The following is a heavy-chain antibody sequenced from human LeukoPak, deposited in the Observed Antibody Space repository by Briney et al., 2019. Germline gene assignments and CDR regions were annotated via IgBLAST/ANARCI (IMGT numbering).Heavy chain of an antibody. D-gene: IGHD3-10*01. CDR3: ARVRYDYGDY. J-gene: IGHJ4*02. Sequence: ASVKVSRKASGYTFTGYSMHWVRQAPGQGLEWMGWINPNGGGTVYAQNFQGRVTMTRDTSISTAYMELSRLTSDDAAVYYCARVRYDYGDYWGQGTLVTVSS. CDR2: INPNGGGT. V-gene: IGHV1-2*02. CDR1: GYTFTGYS.